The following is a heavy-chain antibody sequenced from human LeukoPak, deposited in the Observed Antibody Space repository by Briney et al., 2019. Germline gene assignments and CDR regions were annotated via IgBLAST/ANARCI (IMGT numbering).Heavy chain of an antibody. CDR2: INPNSGGT. V-gene: IGHV1-2*02. CDR1: GYTFTGYY. D-gene: IGHD6-13*01. J-gene: IGHJ4*02. CDR3: ARGGGSSWYAYFDY. Sequence: GASVKVSCKASGYTFTGYYMHWVRQAPGQGLEWMGWINPNSGGTNYAQRFQGRVTVTRDTSISTAYMELSRLRSDDTAVYYCARGGGSSWYAYFDYWGQGTLVTVSS.